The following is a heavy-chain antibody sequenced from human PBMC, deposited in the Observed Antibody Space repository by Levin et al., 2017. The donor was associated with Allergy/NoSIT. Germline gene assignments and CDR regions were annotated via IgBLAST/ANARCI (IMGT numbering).Heavy chain of an antibody. V-gene: IGHV3-23*01. D-gene: IGHD6-13*01. J-gene: IGHJ4*02. Sequence: AGGSLRLSCAASGFTFSNSAMNWVRQAPGKGLEWVSTISGTGTTTYYADSVKGRFTISRDNSKNTLYLQMNSLRAEDTAIYYCAKDHSGSWYLSFDYWGQGTLVTVSS. CDR3: AKDHSGSWYLSFDY. CDR1: GFTFSNSA. CDR2: ISGTGTTT.